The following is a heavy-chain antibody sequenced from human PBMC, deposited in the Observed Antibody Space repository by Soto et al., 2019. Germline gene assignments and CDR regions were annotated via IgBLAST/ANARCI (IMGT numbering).Heavy chain of an antibody. Sequence: PGGSLRLSCAASGFTFSSYIMNWVRQAPGEGLEWVSSISSSSSYIYYADSVKGRFTISRDNAKNSLYLQMNSLRAEDTAVYYCARVLDYDYVWGSYPLNWFDPWGQGTLVTVSS. V-gene: IGHV3-21*01. CDR3: ARVLDYDYVWGSYPLNWFDP. D-gene: IGHD3-16*02. CDR1: GFTFSSYI. CDR2: ISSSSSYI. J-gene: IGHJ5*02.